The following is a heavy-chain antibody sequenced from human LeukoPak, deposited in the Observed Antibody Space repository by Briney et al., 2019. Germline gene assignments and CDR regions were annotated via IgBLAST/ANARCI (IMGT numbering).Heavy chain of an antibody. J-gene: IGHJ4*02. D-gene: IGHD4-17*01. V-gene: IGHV4-34*01. Sequence: PSETLSLTCAVYGGSFSGYYWSWIRQPPGKGLEWIGEINHSGKTNYNPSLKSRVTISVDTSKNQFSLKLSSVTAADTAVYYCARGPYGDSPKEDYWGQGALVTVSS. CDR2: INHSGKT. CDR3: ARGPYGDSPKEDY. CDR1: GGSFSGYY.